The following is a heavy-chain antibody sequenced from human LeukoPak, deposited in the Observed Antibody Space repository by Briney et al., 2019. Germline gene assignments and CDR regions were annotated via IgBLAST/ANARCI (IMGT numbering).Heavy chain of an antibody. Sequence: GASVKVSCKASGGTFSSYAISWVRQAPGQGLEWMGGIIPIFGTANYAQKFQGRVTITADESTSTAYMELSSLRSEDTAVYYCARVPYDNMPYCSGGSCYSGDFYYYMDVWGKGTTVTISS. J-gene: IGHJ6*03. D-gene: IGHD2-15*01. CDR3: ARVPYDNMPYCSGGSCYSGDFYYYMDV. CDR2: IIPIFGTA. V-gene: IGHV1-69*13. CDR1: GGTFSSYA.